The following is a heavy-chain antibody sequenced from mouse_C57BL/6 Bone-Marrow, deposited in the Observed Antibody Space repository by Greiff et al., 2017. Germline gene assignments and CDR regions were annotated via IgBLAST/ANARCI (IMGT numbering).Heavy chain of an antibody. CDR3: ARKLITTVVEYYFDY. CDR1: GYTFTSYW. V-gene: IGHV1-64*01. J-gene: IGHJ2*01. D-gene: IGHD1-1*01. Sequence: QVHVKQPGAELVKPGASVKLSCKASGYTFTSYWMHWVKQRPGQGLEWIGMIHPNSGSTNYNEKFKSKATLTVDKSSSTAYMQLSSLTSEDSAVYYCARKLITTVVEYYFDYWGQGTTLTVSS. CDR2: IHPNSGST.